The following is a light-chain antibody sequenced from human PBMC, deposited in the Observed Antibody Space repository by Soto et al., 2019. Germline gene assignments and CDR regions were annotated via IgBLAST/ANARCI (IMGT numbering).Light chain of an antibody. CDR3: LHDYNYPWT. J-gene: IGKJ1*01. V-gene: IGKV1-6*01. CDR1: QGIRND. Sequence: AIQITQCPSSLSESVGDRVTITCRASQGIRNDLGWYQQKPGKAPKLLIYAASSLQSGVPSRFSGSGSGTDFTLTISSLRPEDFATYYCLHDYNYPWTFGQGTKVDIK. CDR2: AAS.